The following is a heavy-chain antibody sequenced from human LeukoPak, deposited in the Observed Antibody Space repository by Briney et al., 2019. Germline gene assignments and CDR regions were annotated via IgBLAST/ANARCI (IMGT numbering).Heavy chain of an antibody. J-gene: IGHJ6*02. CDR2: ISSNGGST. D-gene: IGHD2-15*01. CDR3: ARPVVPAAPYYYYGMDV. V-gene: IGHV3-64*01. Sequence: GGPLRLSCAASGFTFSSYAMHWVRQAPGKGLEYVSAISSNGGSTYYANSVKGRFTISRDNSKNTLYLQMGSLRAEDMAVYYCARPVVPAAPYYYYGMDVWGQGTTVTVSS. CDR1: GFTFSSYA.